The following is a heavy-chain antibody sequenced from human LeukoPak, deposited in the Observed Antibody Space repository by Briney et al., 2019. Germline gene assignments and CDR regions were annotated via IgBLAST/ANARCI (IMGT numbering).Heavy chain of an antibody. D-gene: IGHD3-10*02. J-gene: IGHJ3*02. CDR3: ARQSPLHYYDRAILAAFDI. V-gene: IGHV4-39*01. CDR2: FSYSGNT. Sequence: SETLSLTCTVSGASISSNNDYWGWIRQPPGKGLEWVGSFSYSGNTDYNPSLKSRVTISVDTSKNQFSLKLTSVTAADTAVYYSARQSPLHYYDRAILAAFDIWGQGTMVAVSS. CDR1: GASISSNNDY.